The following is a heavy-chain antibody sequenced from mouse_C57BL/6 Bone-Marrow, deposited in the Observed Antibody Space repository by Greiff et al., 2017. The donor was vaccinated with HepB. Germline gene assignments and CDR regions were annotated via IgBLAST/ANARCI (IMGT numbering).Heavy chain of an antibody. V-gene: IGHV5-4*03. Sequence: EVMLVESGGGLVKPGGSLKLSCAASGFTFSSYAMSWVRQTPEKRLEWVATISDGGSYTYYPDNVKGRFTIYRDNAKNNLYMQMSHLKSEDTAMYYCARVPSYYGYLFAYWGQGTLVTVSA. CDR3: ARVPSYYGYLFAY. CDR2: ISDGGSYT. CDR1: GFTFSSYA. J-gene: IGHJ3*01. D-gene: IGHD2-9*01.